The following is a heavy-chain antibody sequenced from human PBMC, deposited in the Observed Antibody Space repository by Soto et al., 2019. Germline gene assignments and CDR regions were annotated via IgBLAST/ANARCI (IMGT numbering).Heavy chain of an antibody. V-gene: IGHV3-30*18. CDR2: ISLDGNFK. CDR3: AKGGDGSSPFDD. D-gene: IGHD2-15*01. Sequence: QVHLVESGGGVVQPGRSLTLSCAASGFTFTNYAMHWVRQAPGKGLEWVSIISLDGNFKYYGYSVKGRVTISRDDSKNTGSLQMTGLTPEDTALYYCAKGGDGSSPFDDWGQGTLVIVSS. CDR1: GFTFTNYA. J-gene: IGHJ4*02.